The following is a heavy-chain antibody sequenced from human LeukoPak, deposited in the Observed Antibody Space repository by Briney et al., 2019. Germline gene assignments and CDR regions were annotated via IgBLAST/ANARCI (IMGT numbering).Heavy chain of an antibody. D-gene: IGHD3-22*01. CDR3: ARAPYYYDSSGSPRDAFDI. CDR1: GGSFSGYY. V-gene: IGHV4-34*01. CDR2: INHSGGT. J-gene: IGHJ3*02. Sequence: SETLSLTCAVYGGSFSGYYWSWIRQPPGKGLEWIGEINHSGGTNYNPSLKSRVTISVDTSKNQFSLKLSSVTAADTAVYYCARAPYYYDSSGSPRDAFDIWGQGTMVTVSS.